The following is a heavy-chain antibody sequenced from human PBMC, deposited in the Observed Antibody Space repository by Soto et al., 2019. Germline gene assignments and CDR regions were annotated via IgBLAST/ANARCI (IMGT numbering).Heavy chain of an antibody. J-gene: IGHJ4*02. CDR3: AREVSSFGSNHFDS. CDR2: IYYTGTT. V-gene: IGHV4-59*01. D-gene: IGHD3-10*01. CDR1: GTSIRGYY. Sequence: PPETLSLTCSVSGTSIRGYYWTWIRQPPGKGLEWIGYIYYTGTTKYNPSLKSRVTISVDTSKNQFSLRLNSVTAADTAVYYCAREVSSFGSNHFDSWGQGALVTVSS.